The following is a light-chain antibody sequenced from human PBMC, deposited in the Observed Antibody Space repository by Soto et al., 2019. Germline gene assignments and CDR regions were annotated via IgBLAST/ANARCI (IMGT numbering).Light chain of an antibody. CDR1: QSVSSN. Sequence: EIVMTQSPATLSVSPGERATLSCRASQSVSSNLAWYQQKPGQAPGLLLYGASNRASGIPDRFAGSGSGTDFTLTISRLEPEDFAVYYCQQYGTPPPTFGPGTKVDNK. CDR3: QQYGTPPPT. J-gene: IGKJ3*01. CDR2: GAS. V-gene: IGKV3-20*01.